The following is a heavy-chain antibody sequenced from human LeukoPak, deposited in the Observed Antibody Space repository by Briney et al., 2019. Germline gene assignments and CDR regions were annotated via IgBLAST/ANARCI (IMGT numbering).Heavy chain of an antibody. CDR3: ARDGDTAMGQGLDY. V-gene: IGHV4-38-2*02. Sequence: KSSETLSLTCTVSGGSISSYYWSWIRQPPGKGLEWIGSIYHSGSTYYNPSLKSRVTISVDTSKIQFSLKLSSVTAADTAVYYCARDGDTAMGQGLDYWGQGTLVTVSS. CDR2: IYHSGST. CDR1: GGSISSYY. D-gene: IGHD5-18*01. J-gene: IGHJ4*02.